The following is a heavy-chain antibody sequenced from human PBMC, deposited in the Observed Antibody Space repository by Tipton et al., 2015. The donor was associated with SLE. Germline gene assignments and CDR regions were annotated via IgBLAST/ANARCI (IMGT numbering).Heavy chain of an antibody. CDR3: ARDVYGSSGSGAFDI. V-gene: IGHV3-74*01. CDR1: GFTFSSYW. D-gene: IGHD3-22*01. J-gene: IGHJ3*02. Sequence: GSLRLSCAASGFTFSSYWMHWVRQAPGKGLVWVSRINSDGSSTSYADSVKGRFTISRDNAKNTLYLQMNSLRAEDTAVYYCARDVYGSSGSGAFDIWGQGTMVTVSS. CDR2: INSDGSST.